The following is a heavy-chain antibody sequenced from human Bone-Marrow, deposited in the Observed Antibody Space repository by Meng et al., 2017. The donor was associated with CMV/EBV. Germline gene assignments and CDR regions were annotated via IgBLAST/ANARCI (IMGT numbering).Heavy chain of an antibody. Sequence: GGSLRLSCVASGFTFSGSAMHWVRQASGKRLEWVGRIRSKANSHATAYAASVKGRFTISRDDSKKTAYLQMNSLKTEDTAVYYCTRGALVGGKSLKYYYYYGMDVWGQGTTVTVSS. CDR1: GFTFSGSA. CDR2: IRSKANSHAT. J-gene: IGHJ6*02. V-gene: IGHV3-73*01. CDR3: TRGALVGGKSLKYYYYYGMDV. D-gene: IGHD1-26*01.